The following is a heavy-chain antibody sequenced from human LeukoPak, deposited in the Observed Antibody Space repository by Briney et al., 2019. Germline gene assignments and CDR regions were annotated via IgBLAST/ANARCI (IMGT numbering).Heavy chain of an antibody. CDR2: ISGLSSYT. CDR3: GRAFPPLRTSSAGDL. D-gene: IGHD3-16*01. CDR1: GFTFSDYD. J-gene: IGHJ4*02. Sequence: GGSLRLSCSASGFTFSDYDMNWVRKAPGKGLEWVSSISGLSSYTYYGESVKGRFSISRDNAKNSLYLQMNSLGAEDTATYYCGRAFPPLRTSSAGDLWGQGILVTVSS. V-gene: IGHV3-21*01.